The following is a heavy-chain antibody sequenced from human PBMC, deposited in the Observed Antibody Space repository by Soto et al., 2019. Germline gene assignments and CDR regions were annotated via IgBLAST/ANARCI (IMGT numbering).Heavy chain of an antibody. J-gene: IGHJ1*01. CDR2: INPTGTT. D-gene: IGHD6-13*01. V-gene: IGHV4-34*01. CDR3: AVTGYSSSWVPSQSD. CDR1: GGSFSAYY. Sequence: SETLSLTCGVYGGSFSAYYWNWIRQAPGKGLEWVGEINPTGTTNYNPSLKSRLTMSVDTSKKQFSLKLSSVTAADTAVYYCAVTGYSSSWVPSQSDWGQVTLVTVSS.